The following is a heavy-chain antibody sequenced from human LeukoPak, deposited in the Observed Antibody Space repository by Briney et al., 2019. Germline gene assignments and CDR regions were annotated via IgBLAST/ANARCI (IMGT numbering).Heavy chain of an antibody. D-gene: IGHD5-18*01. V-gene: IGHV3-15*01. Sequence: GGSLRLSCAASGFTFSNAWMSRVRQAPGKGLEWVGRIKSKTDGGTTDYAAPVKGRFTISRDDSKNTLYLQMNSLKTEDTAVYYCTTGGRGYSYGFDYWGQGTLVTVSS. CDR3: TTGGRGYSYGFDY. CDR1: GFTFSNAW. J-gene: IGHJ4*02. CDR2: IKSKTDGGTT.